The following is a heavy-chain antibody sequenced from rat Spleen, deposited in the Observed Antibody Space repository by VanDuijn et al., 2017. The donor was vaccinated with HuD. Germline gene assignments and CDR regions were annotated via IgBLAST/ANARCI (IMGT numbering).Heavy chain of an antibody. D-gene: IGHD1-6*01. CDR2: ITNASGGT. J-gene: IGHJ2*01. V-gene: IGHV5-31*01. CDR3: TRDNMYTTDYYPDYFDY. CDR1: GFTFNYYW. Sequence: EVQLVESGGGLVLPGRSLKLSCVTSGFTFNYYWMTWIRQAPGKGLEWVASITNASGGTHYPDSVKGRFTISRDVAKSTLYLQMNSLRSEDTATYYCTRDNMYTTDYYPDYFDYWGRGVMVTVSS.